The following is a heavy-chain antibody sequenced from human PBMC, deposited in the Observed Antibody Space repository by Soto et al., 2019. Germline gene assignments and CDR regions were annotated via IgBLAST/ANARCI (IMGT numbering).Heavy chain of an antibody. V-gene: IGHV3-49*04. Sequence: GGSLRLSCTASGFTFGNYAINWDRQAPGKGLEWVGLIRNQTYSGATEYAASMKGRFTISRDDSKNIAYLQMNSLKTEDSAVYYCTRAESPNIAYFFDYWGQGTLVTVSS. CDR3: TRAESPNIAYFFDY. CDR1: GFTFGNYA. CDR2: IRNQTYSGAT. J-gene: IGHJ4*02.